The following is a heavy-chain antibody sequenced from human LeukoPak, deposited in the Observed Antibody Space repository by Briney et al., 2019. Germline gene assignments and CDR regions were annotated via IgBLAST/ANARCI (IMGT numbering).Heavy chain of an antibody. Sequence: PGGSLRLSCAASGFPSSSYEMNWVRQAPGKGLEGISYITSSRGNIYYADSVKGRFTRSRDNAKNSLYLQMSSLRAEDTAVYYCARGYSYRQPFDYWGQGTLVTVSS. V-gene: IGHV3-48*03. CDR2: ITSSRGNI. CDR3: ARGYSYRQPFDY. J-gene: IGHJ4*02. CDR1: GFPSSSYE. D-gene: IGHD5-18*01.